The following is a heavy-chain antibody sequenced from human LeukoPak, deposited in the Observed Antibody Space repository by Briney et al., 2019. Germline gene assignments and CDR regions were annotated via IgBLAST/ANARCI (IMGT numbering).Heavy chain of an antibody. D-gene: IGHD4-17*01. Sequence: NPSETLSLTCTVSGGSISSGGYYWSWIRQHPGKGLEWIGYIYYSGSTYYNPSLKSRVTISVDTSKNQFSLKLSSVTAADTAVYYCARVDRSYDYGDYGYFDYWGQGTLVTVSS. CDR3: ARVDRSYDYGDYGYFDY. J-gene: IGHJ4*02. CDR1: GGSISSGGYY. CDR2: IYYSGST. V-gene: IGHV4-31*03.